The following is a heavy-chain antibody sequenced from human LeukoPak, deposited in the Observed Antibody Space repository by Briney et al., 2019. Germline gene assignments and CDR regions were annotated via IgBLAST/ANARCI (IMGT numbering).Heavy chain of an antibody. CDR3: AAGNWNYDS. J-gene: IGHJ5*01. CDR1: GGSISSYY. Sequence: SETLSLTCTVSGGSISSYYWSWIRQPPGKGLEWIGYIYYSGSTNYNPSLRSRVTISINTSKTQFSLNLISVTAADTAVYFCAAGNWNYDSWGQGTLVTVSS. V-gene: IGHV4-59*08. CDR2: IYYSGST. D-gene: IGHD1-7*01.